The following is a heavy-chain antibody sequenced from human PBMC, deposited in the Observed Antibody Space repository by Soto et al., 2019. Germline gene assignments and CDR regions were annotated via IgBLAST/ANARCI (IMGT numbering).Heavy chain of an antibody. V-gene: IGHV4-39*01. Sequence: SETLSLTCTVSGGSISSSSYYWGWIRQPPGKGLEWIGSIYYSGSTYYNPSLKSRVTISVDTSKNQFSLKLSSVTAADTAVYYCARPGGIAAAGTDWGQGTLVTVS. D-gene: IGHD6-13*01. CDR1: GGSISSSSYY. CDR3: ARPGGIAAAGTD. CDR2: IYYSGST. J-gene: IGHJ4*02.